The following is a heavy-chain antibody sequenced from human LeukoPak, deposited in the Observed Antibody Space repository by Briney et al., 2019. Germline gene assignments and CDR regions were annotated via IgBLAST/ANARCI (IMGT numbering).Heavy chain of an antibody. D-gene: IGHD6-19*01. CDR1: GGSISSYY. J-gene: IGHJ4*02. Sequence: SETLPLTCTVSGGSISSYYWSWIRQPPGKGLEWIGYIYYSGSTNYNPSLKSRVTISVDTSKNQFSLKLSSVTAADTAVYYCARDSGLYDYWGQGTLVIVSS. V-gene: IGHV4-59*12. CDR2: IYYSGST. CDR3: ARDSGLYDY.